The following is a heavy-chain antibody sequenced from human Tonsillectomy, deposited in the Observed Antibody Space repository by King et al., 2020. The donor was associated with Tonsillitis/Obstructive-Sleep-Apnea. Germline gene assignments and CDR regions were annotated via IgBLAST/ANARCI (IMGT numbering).Heavy chain of an antibody. CDR2: INHSGST. J-gene: IGHJ3*02. CDR3: ARTGGYYDFWSDTKGGDAFDI. V-gene: IGHV4-34*01. Sequence: VQLQQWGAGLLKPSETLSLTCAVYGGSFSGYYWSWIRQPPGKGLEWIGEINHSGSTNYNPSLKSRVTISVDTSKNQFSLKLSSVTAADTAVYYCARTGGYYDFWSDTKGGDAFDIWGQGTMVTVSS. CDR1: GGSFSGYY. D-gene: IGHD3-3*01.